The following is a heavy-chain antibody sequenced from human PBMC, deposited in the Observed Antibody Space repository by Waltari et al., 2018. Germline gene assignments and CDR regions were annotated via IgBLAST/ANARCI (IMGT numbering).Heavy chain of an antibody. D-gene: IGHD4-17*01. Sequence: EVEVVESGGGFIQPGGSLRLDCAVSGFLVSENDVIWVRQAPGKGVEWVSIVYAPGDAHYANDVKGRFTSSRDMSTNTVFLHMGGLRDEDTAVYYGALNTVTVPFPYWGRGTLVTVSS. CDR2: VYAPGDA. V-gene: IGHV3-53*01. CDR1: GFLVSEND. J-gene: IGHJ4*02. CDR3: ALNTVTVPFPY.